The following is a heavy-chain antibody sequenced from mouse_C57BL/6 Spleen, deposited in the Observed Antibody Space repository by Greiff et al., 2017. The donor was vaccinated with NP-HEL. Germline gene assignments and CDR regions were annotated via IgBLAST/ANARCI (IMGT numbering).Heavy chain of an antibody. CDR3: ARGGTPDY. V-gene: IGHV1-26*01. Sequence: EVQLQQSGPELVKPGASVKISCKASGYTFTDYYMNWVKQSHGKSLEWIGDINPNNGGTSYNQKFKGKATLTVDKSSSTAYMELRSLTSEDSAVYYCARGGTPDYWGQGTTLTVSS. CDR2: INPNNGGT. D-gene: IGHD3-3*01. J-gene: IGHJ2*01. CDR1: GYTFTDYY.